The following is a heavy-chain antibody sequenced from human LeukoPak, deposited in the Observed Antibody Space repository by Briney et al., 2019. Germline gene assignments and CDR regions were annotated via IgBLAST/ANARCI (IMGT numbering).Heavy chain of an antibody. D-gene: IGHD3-16*01. CDR2: ISYDGSNK. CDR3: AKDGANMGYFDY. V-gene: IGHV3-30*18. J-gene: IGHJ4*02. CDR1: GFTFTNYG. Sequence: PGRSLRLSRAASGFTFTNYGMHWVRQAPGKGLEWVAVISYDGSNKYYADSVKGRFTISRDNSKNTLYLQMNSLRAEDTAVYYCAKDGANMGYFDYWGQGTLVTVSS.